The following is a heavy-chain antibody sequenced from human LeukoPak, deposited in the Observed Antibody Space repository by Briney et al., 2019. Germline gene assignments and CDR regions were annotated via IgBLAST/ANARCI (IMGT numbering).Heavy chain of an antibody. CDR2: ISSSSSTI. J-gene: IGHJ4*02. CDR1: GFTFSSYS. Sequence: PGGSLRLSCAASGFTFSSYSMNWVRQAPGKGLEWDSYISSSSSTIYYADSVKGRFTISRDNAKNSLYLQMNSLRAEDTAVYYCARDRYGAIAVAGSLDYWGQGTLVTVSS. D-gene: IGHD6-19*01. V-gene: IGHV3-48*04. CDR3: ARDRYGAIAVAGSLDY.